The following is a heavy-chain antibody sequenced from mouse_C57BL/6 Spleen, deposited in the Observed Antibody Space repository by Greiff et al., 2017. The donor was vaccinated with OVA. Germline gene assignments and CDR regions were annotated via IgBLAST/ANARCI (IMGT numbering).Heavy chain of an antibody. CDR3: ARDGSSPYYFDY. J-gene: IGHJ2*01. V-gene: IGHV1-69*01. CDR1: GYTFTSYW. D-gene: IGHD1-1*01. Sequence: QVQLQQPGAELVMPGASVKLSCKASGYTFTSYWMPWVKQRPGQGLEWIGEIDPSDSYTNYNQKFKGKSTLTVDKSSSTAYMQLSSLTSEDSAVYYCARDGSSPYYFDYWGQGTTLTVSS. CDR2: IDPSDSYT.